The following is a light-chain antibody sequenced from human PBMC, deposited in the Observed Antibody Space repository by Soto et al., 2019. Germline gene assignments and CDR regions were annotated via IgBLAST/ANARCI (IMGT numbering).Light chain of an antibody. CDR3: QQYNYWPPYT. V-gene: IGKV3-15*01. CDR1: QNLGSS. Sequence: EVVMTQSPATLSASPGERVTRSCRASQNLGSSLAWYQQRPGQAPRLLLYGGSTRATGIPARFSGSGSGTEFTVTISSLQSEDFAVYYCQQYNYWPPYTFGQGTNLEFK. J-gene: IGKJ2*01. CDR2: GGS.